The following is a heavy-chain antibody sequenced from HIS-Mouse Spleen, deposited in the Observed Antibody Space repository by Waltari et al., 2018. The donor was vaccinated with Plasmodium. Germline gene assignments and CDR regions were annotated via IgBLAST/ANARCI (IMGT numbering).Heavy chain of an antibody. CDR3: VRTGDYGGNS. CDR1: GGSFSGYY. V-gene: IGHV4-34*01. CDR2: INHSGST. J-gene: IGHJ4*02. D-gene: IGHD4-17*01. Sequence: QVQLQQWGAGLLKPSETLSLTCAVYGGSFSGYYWSWIRQPPGKGLEWIGEINHSGSTNYNPSLKSRVTISVDTSKNQFSLKLSSVTAADTAVYYCVRTGDYGGNSWGQGTLVTVSS.